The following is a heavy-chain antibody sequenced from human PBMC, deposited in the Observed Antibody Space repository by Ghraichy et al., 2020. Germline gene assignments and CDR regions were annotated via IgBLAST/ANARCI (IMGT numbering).Heavy chain of an antibody. V-gene: IGHV3-23*01. CDR3: AKGFYGSGSYYPYYFDY. CDR1: GFTFSSYA. CDR2: ISGSGGST. Sequence: GGSLRLSCAASGFTFSSYAMSWVRQAPGKGLEWVSAISGSGGSTYYADSVKGRFTISRDNSKNTLYLQMNSLRAEDTAVYYCAKGFYGSGSYYPYYFDYWGQGTLVTVSS. J-gene: IGHJ4*02. D-gene: IGHD3-10*01.